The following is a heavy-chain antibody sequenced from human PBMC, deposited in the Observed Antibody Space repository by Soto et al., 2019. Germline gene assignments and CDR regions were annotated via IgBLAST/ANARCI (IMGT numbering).Heavy chain of an antibody. CDR2: IDSDGNSK. Sequence: GGSLRLSCAASGFTFSSYWMHWVRQVPGKGLVWVSHIDSDGNSKTYADSVKGRFTISRDNAKNTVYLQMNSLRAEDTAVYYCVRDDVGVGIEYWGLGTLVTVSS. J-gene: IGHJ4*02. D-gene: IGHD1-26*01. CDR1: GFTFSSYW. CDR3: VRDDVGVGIEY. V-gene: IGHV3-74*03.